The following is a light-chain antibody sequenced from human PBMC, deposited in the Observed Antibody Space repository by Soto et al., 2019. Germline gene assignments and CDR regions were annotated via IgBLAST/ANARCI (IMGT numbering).Light chain of an antibody. CDR3: QQYNTYPVT. V-gene: IGKV1-5*01. CDR1: QSIHRW. Sequence: DIQMTQSPSTLSASVGDRVTITCRASQSIHRWLAWYQQKAGKAPKVLIYDDSSLDSGVPSRFSGSGAGKEFTLSISSLQPDDFATYYCQQYNTYPVTFGQGTKLEI. J-gene: IGKJ2*01. CDR2: DDS.